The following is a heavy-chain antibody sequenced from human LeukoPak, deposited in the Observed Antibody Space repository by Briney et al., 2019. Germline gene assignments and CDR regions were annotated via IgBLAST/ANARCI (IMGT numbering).Heavy chain of an antibody. CDR1: GGSISSGDYY. CDR2: IYYSGST. V-gene: IGHV4-30-4*08. D-gene: IGHD2/OR15-2a*01. Sequence: SETLSLTCTVSGGSISSGDYYWSWIRQPPGKGLEWIGYIYYSGSTSYNPSLKSRVTILVDTSKNQFSLKLSSVTAADTAVYYCARLKNGVSTYYFDYWGQGTLVTVSS. CDR3: ARLKNGVSTYYFDY. J-gene: IGHJ4*02.